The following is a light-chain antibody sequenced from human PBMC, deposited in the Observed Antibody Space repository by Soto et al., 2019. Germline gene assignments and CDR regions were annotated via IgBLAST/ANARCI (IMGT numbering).Light chain of an antibody. CDR2: KAS. CDR3: QQYNSYRA. J-gene: IGKJ1*01. Sequence: DIQMTQSPSTLSASVGDTVTITCRASQSISNWLAWHQQKPGKAPKLLVYKASSLASGVPSRFSGSGSGTEFTLTISSLQPDDFATYYCQQYNSYRAFGQGTKVEIK. CDR1: QSISNW. V-gene: IGKV1-5*03.